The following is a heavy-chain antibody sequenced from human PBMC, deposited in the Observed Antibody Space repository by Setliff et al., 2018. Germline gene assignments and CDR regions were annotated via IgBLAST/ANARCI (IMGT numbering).Heavy chain of an antibody. CDR1: GDTFSSYA. J-gene: IGHJ4*02. CDR2: IIPIFGSA. D-gene: IGHD2-15*01. CDR3: ARDRPEVVIDAARALFDY. V-gene: IGHV1-69*05. Sequence: GASVKVSCKASGDTFSSYAISWVRQAPGQGLEWMGGIIPIFGSANYARKFQGRVTMTTDTSTSTAYMELRSLRSDDTAVYYCARDRPEVVIDAARALFDYWGQGALVTVSS.